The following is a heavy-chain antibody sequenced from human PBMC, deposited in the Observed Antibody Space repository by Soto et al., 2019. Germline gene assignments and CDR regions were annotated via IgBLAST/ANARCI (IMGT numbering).Heavy chain of an antibody. J-gene: IGHJ6*02. V-gene: IGHV3-23*01. D-gene: IGHD2-2*01. CDR2: ISSSGNT. Sequence: GGSLRLSCAASGFTFSSYAMSWVRQAPGKGLEWVSAISSSGNTHYADSVKGRFTISRDNSKNTLYLQMNSLRVEDTAVYYCASCISTSCYLRWVSYGMDVWGQGTTVTVSS. CDR3: ASCISTSCYLRWVSYGMDV. CDR1: GFTFSSYA.